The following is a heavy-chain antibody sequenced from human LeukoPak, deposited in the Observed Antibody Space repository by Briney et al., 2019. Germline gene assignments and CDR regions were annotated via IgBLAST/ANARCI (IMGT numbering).Heavy chain of an antibody. J-gene: IGHJ6*02. CDR2: IIPIFGTA. CDR3: ARVGALRGYSYGFDSYYYYYGMDV. CDR1: GGTFSNYA. V-gene: IGHV1-69*13. D-gene: IGHD5-18*01. Sequence: SVKVSCKASGGTFSNYAINWVRQAPGPGLEWMGGIIPIFGTANYAQKFQGSVTITADESTSTVYMELNSLKSEDTAVYYCARVGALRGYSYGFDSYYYYYGMDVWGQGTTVTVSS.